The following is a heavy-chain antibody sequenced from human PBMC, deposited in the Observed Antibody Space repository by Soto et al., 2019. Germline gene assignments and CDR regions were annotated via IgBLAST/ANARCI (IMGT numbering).Heavy chain of an antibody. CDR2: IWYDGSNK. CDR3: ARESGLVRHYYYYGMDV. CDR1: GFTLSSYG. D-gene: IGHD6-6*01. Sequence: QVQLVESGGGVVQPGRSLRLSCAASGFTLSSYGMHWVRQAPGKGLEWVAVIWYDGSNKYYADSVKGRFTISRDNSKNTLYLQMNSLRAEDTAVYYCARESGLVRHYYYYGMDVWGQGTTVTVSS. V-gene: IGHV3-33*01. J-gene: IGHJ6*02.